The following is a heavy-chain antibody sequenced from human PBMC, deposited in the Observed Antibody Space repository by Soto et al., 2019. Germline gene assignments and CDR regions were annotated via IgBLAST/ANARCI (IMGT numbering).Heavy chain of an antibody. CDR3: AEDGMGDGGGYFDF. Sequence: GKGLEWVSGISWNSGSIGYADSVKGRFTISRDNAKNSLYLQMNSLRAEDTALYFCAEDGMGDGGGYFDFWGNRSLDTGTS. V-gene: IGHV3-9*01. D-gene: IGHD2-21*01. J-gene: IGHJ4*01. CDR2: ISWNSGSI.